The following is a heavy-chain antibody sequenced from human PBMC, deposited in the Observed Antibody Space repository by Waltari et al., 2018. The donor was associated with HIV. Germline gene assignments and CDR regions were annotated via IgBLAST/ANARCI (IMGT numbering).Heavy chain of an antibody. J-gene: IGHJ2*01. CDR1: GFTFSSYW. CDR3: ARDWAKLNWYFDL. D-gene: IGHD1-7*01. CDR2: IKQEGSEK. Sequence: EVQLVESGGGLVQPGGSLRLSCAASGFTFSSYWMSWVRQAPGKGLEWVANIKQEGSEKYYVDSVKGRFTISRDNAKNSLYLQMNSLRAEDTAVYYCARDWAKLNWYFDLWGRGTLVTVSS. V-gene: IGHV3-7*01.